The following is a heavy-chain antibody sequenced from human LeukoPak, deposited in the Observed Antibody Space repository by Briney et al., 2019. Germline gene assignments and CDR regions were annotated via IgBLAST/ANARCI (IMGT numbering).Heavy chain of an antibody. CDR3: SCSNTNY. CDR1: GFTFSSYW. CDR2: INQDGIEK. J-gene: IGHJ4*02. Sequence: GGSLRLSCAASGFTFSSYWMTWVRQAPGKGMEWVDNINQDGIEKYYVDSVKGRFTLSRDNAKNSLYLQMNSLRAEDTAVYYCSCSNTNYWGQGTLVIVSS. V-gene: IGHV3-7*01. D-gene: IGHD2-2*01.